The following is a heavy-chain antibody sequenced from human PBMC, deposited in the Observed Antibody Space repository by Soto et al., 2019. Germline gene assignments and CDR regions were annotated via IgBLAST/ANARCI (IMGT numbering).Heavy chain of an antibody. V-gene: IGHV3-74*01. CDR3: ATGLSTRGYYMDA. CDR2: IITDGSST. D-gene: IGHD1-26*01. J-gene: IGHJ6*03. CDR1: GFSFSIYW. Sequence: EVQLVESGRGLVQPGGSLILSCAASGFSFSIYWMHWVRQAPGKGLVWVSRIITDGSSTSYADSVKGRFTISRDNAKNTLYLQMNRLRAEDTAVYYCATGLSTRGYYMDAWGKGTTVTVSS.